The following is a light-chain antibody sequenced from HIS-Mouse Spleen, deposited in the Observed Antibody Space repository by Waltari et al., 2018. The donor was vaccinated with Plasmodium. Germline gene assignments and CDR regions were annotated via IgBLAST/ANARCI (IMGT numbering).Light chain of an antibody. J-gene: IGKJ1*01. CDR2: AAS. CDR1: HGLRND. Sequence: DIQMTQSPSSLYASVGDRVTIPCRAIHGLRNDLGCYQQKPGKAPKRLIYAASSLQSAVPSSFSGSGAETEVTFTFSSLQTEDYATYYCLQHNSYPWTFGQGTKVEIK. V-gene: IGKV1-17*01. CDR3: LQHNSYPWT.